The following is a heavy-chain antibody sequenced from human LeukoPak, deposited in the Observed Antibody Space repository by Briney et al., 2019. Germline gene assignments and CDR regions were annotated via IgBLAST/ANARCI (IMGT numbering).Heavy chain of an antibody. D-gene: IGHD3-22*01. V-gene: IGHV1-2*06. CDR2: INPNSGGT. CDR1: GYTLTDYY. J-gene: IGHJ4*02. Sequence: ASVKVSCKASGYTLTDYYMHWVRQAPGQGLEWMGRINPNSGGTNYAQKFQGRVTMTRDTSISTVCMELSRLRSDDTAVYYCARVGYYESSGYYEYWGQGTLVTVSS. CDR3: ARVGYYESSGYYEY.